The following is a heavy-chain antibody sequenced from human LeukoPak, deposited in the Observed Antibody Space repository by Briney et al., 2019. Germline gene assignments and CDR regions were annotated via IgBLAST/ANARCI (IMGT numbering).Heavy chain of an antibody. CDR1: GFVFSIYT. CDR3: ARPTYDSPTNV. Sequence: PGGSLRLSCSASGFVFSIYTMYWVRQAPGKGPEYVSTISGSGNGGSIYYADSVKGRFTISRDNAKNSLYLQMNSLRAEDTAVYYCARPTYDSPTNVWGQGTTVTVSS. D-gene: IGHD3-22*01. CDR2: ISGSGNGGSI. V-gene: IGHV3-64*04. J-gene: IGHJ6*02.